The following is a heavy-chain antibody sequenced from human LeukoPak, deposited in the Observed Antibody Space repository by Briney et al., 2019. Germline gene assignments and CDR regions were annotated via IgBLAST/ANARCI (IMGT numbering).Heavy chain of an antibody. CDR2: IYYSGST. D-gene: IGHD4-17*01. J-gene: IGHJ3*02. CDR3: ARHDYGDYGTFDI. V-gene: IGHV4-39*01. CDR1: GGSISSSSYY. Sequence: PSETLSLTCTVSGGSISSSSYYWGWIRQPPGKGLEWIGSIYYSGSTYYNPSLKSRVTISVGTSKNQFSLKLTSVTAADTAVYYCARHDYGDYGTFDIWGQGTMVTVSS.